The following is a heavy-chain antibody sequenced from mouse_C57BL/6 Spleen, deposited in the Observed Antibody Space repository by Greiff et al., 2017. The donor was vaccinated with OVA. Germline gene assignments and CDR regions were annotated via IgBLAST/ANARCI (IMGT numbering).Heavy chain of an antibody. D-gene: IGHD2-4*01. V-gene: IGHV1-15*01. J-gene: IGHJ2*01. CDR3: TRGDYDGGYYFDY. Sequence: VQLQQSGAELVRPGASVTLSCKASGYTFTDYEMHWVKQTPVHGLEWIGAIDPETGGTAYNQKFKGKAILTADKSSSTAYMELRSLTSEDSAVYYCTRGDYDGGYYFDYWGQGTTLTVSS. CDR1: GYTFTDYE. CDR2: IDPETGGT.